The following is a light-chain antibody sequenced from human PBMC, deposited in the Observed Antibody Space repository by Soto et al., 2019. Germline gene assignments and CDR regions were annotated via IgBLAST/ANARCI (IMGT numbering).Light chain of an antibody. CDR2: DVS. V-gene: IGLV2-14*01. CDR1: SSDVGGYNY. J-gene: IGLJ2*01. Sequence: QSALTQPASVSGSPGQSITISCTGSSSDVGGYNYVSWYQQYPGKVPKLMIYDVSIRPSGVSNRFSGSKSGNTASLTISGLQAEDEADYYCISYTGSTTVVFGGGTKLTVL. CDR3: ISYTGSTTVV.